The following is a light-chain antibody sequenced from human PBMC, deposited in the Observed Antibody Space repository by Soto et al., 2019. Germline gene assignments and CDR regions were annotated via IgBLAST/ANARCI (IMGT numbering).Light chain of an antibody. V-gene: IGKV1-12*01. J-gene: IGKJ3*01. Sequence: DIQMTQSPSSVSASVGDRVTIACRASQDISSWLAWYQQKPGKAPKLLVYAASTLPGAVPSRFSGSGSGTDFTLTISSLQPEDFATDYCQQANSFPFTFGPGTKVDIK. CDR1: QDISSW. CDR3: QQANSFPFT. CDR2: AAS.